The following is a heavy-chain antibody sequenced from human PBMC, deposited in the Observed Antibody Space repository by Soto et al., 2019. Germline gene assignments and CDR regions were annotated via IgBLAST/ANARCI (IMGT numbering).Heavy chain of an antibody. CDR3: STRAYDTNGYYRVVH. J-gene: IGHJ4*01. CDR2: INHSGRV. D-gene: IGHD3-22*01. V-gene: IGHV4-34*01. CDR1: GGSFSGHS. Sequence: SETLSLTCAVYGGSFSGHSWTWIRQSPGKGLEWIGDINHSGRVNYSPSLKSRVTISLDTSKNQFSLTLSAVTAADTAMYYCSTRAYDTNGYYRVVHWGQGPLVTVFS.